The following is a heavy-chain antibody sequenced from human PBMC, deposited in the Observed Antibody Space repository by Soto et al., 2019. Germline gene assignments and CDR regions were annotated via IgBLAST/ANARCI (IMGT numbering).Heavy chain of an antibody. CDR1: GFTFSNYA. CDR3: ATDVDPQDIVATSFDY. CDR2: ISGSGGST. J-gene: IGHJ4*02. D-gene: IGHD5-12*01. Sequence: EVQLLESGGGLVQPGGSLRLSCAASGFTFSNYAMSWVRQAPGKGLEWVSAISGSGGSTYYADSVKGQFTISRDNSKNTLYLQMNILRAEDTAVYYCATDVDPQDIVATSFDYWGQGTLVTVSS. V-gene: IGHV3-23*01.